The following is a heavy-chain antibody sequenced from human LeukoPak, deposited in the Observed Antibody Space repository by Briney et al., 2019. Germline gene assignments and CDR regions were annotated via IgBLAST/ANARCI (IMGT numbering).Heavy chain of an antibody. Sequence: PGGSLRLSCAASGFTFSSHSMNWVRQAPGKGLEWVSYISSSGSTIYYADSVKGRFSISRDNAKNSLHLQMNSLRAEDTAVYYCAREGYCSGGSCFAFDIWGQGTMVTVSS. CDR1: GFTFSSHS. V-gene: IGHV3-48*01. CDR2: ISSSGSTI. J-gene: IGHJ3*02. CDR3: AREGYCSGGSCFAFDI. D-gene: IGHD2-15*01.